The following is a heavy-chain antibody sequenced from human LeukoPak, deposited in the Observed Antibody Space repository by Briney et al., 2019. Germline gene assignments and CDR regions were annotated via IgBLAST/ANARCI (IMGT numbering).Heavy chain of an antibody. CDR1: GFSISTYA. J-gene: IGHJ4*02. CDR2: IVGSGDT. Sequence: PGESLRLSCAASGFSISTYAMSWVRQAPGKGLEWVSGIVGSGDTDYADAVQGRFTISKDNSKNIVYLQMNSLRAEDTAVYYCAKDAVYGDGYWEFDYWGQGNLVTASS. V-gene: IGHV3-23*01. CDR3: AKDAVYGDGYWEFDY. D-gene: IGHD5-24*01.